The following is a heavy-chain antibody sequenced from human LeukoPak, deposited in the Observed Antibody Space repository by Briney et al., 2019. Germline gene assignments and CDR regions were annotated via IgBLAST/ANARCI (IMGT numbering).Heavy chain of an antibody. Sequence: SETLSLTCNVSGVSITTNYWTWIRQSAGKGLEWIGRIYSSGSTNYHPSLQRRVTISIDKSKNRFSLKLRSVTAGDTAIYYCAREGAEGDYFDYWGQGALVTVSS. CDR1: GVSITTNY. D-gene: IGHD3-16*01. CDR2: IYSSGST. J-gene: IGHJ4*02. CDR3: AREGAEGDYFDY. V-gene: IGHV4-4*07.